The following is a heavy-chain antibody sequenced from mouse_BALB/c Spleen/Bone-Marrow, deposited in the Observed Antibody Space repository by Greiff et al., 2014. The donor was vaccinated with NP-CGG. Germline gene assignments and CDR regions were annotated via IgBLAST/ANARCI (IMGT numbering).Heavy chain of an antibody. CDR2: INPSNGGT. Sequence: QVQLQQSGAELVKPGASVKLSCKASGYTFTSYYMYWVKQRPGQGLEWIGEINPSNGGTNFNEKFKSRATQTVDKSSSTAYMQLSSLTSEDSAVYYCTRGRTWDFDYWGQGTTLTVSS. D-gene: IGHD4-1*01. J-gene: IGHJ2*01. V-gene: IGHV1S81*02. CDR1: GYTFTSYY. CDR3: TRGRTWDFDY.